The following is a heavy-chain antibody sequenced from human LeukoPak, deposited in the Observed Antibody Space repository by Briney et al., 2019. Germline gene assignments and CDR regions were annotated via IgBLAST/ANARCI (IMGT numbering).Heavy chain of an antibody. Sequence: SETLSLTCAVYGGSFSGYYWSWIRQPPGKGLEWIGEINHSGSTNYNPSLKSRVTISVDTSNNQFSLKLSSVTAADTAVYYCARDVSSTSSPVAFDIWGQGTMVTVSS. CDR1: GGSFSGYY. J-gene: IGHJ3*02. D-gene: IGHD2-2*01. CDR3: ARDVSSTSSPVAFDI. V-gene: IGHV4-34*01. CDR2: INHSGST.